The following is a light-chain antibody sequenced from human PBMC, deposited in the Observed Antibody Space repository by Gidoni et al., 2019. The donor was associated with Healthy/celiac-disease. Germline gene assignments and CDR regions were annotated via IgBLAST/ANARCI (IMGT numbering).Light chain of an antibody. J-gene: IGKJ2*01. CDR1: QNVLYSSNNKNY. Sequence: DIVMTQSPDSLAVSLGERATVNCKSSQNVLYSSNNKNYLAWYQQKPGQPPKLLIYWASTRESGVPDRFSGSGSGTDFTLTISSLQAEDVAVYYCQQYYSTPYTFGQXTNLEIK. CDR3: QQYYSTPYT. V-gene: IGKV4-1*01. CDR2: WAS.